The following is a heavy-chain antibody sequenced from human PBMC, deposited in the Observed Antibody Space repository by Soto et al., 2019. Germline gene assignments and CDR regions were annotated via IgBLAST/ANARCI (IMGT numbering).Heavy chain of an antibody. Sequence: SETLSLTCTVSGGSISSYYWSWIRQPPGKGLEWIGYIYYSGSTNYNPSLKSRVTISVDTSKNQFSLKLSSVTAADTAVYYCAGLYYYDSSGYYYFDYWGQGTLVTVSS. J-gene: IGHJ4*02. CDR2: IYYSGST. D-gene: IGHD3-22*01. CDR1: GGSISSYY. V-gene: IGHV4-59*08. CDR3: AGLYYYDSSGYYYFDY.